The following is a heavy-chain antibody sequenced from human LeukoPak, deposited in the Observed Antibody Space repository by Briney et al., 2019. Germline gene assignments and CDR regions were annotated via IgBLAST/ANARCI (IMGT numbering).Heavy chain of an antibody. CDR3: AREGYALDY. Sequence: GRSLRLSCAASGFTFSSYAMHWVRQAPGKGLEWVAVISYDGSNKYYADSVKGRFTISRDNPKNTLYLQMNSLRAEDTAVYYCAREGYALDYWGQGTLVTVSS. J-gene: IGHJ4*02. CDR2: ISYDGSNK. D-gene: IGHD2-15*01. CDR1: GFTFSSYA. V-gene: IGHV3-30*01.